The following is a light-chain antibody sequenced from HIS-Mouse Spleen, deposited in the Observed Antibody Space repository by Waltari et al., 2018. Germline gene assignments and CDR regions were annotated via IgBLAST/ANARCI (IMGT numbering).Light chain of an antibody. V-gene: IGLV3-10*01. CDR3: YSRDSSGNHRL. CDR2: EDG. Sequence: SYELTQPPSVSVSPGQTARITCSGDALPKKYAYWYQQKSGQAPVLVSYEDGKRHSGIPERFSGSCSWTMGTLTISGAQVEDEADYYCYSRDSSGNHRLFGGGTKLTVL. J-gene: IGLJ2*01. CDR1: ALPKKY.